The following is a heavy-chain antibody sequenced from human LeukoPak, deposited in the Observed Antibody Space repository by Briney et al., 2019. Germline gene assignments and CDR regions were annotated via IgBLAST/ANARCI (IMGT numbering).Heavy chain of an antibody. J-gene: IGHJ4*02. CDR1: GYTFTSYD. D-gene: IGHD3-10*01. CDR3: AIVVHYYGSENFDY. V-gene: IGHV1-8*01. CDR2: MNPNSGNT. Sequence: ASVKVSCKASGYTFTSYDINWVRQATGQGLEWMGWMNPNSGNTGYAQKFQGRVTMTRNTSISTAYMELSSLRSEDTAVYYCAIVVHYYGSENFDYWGQGTLVTVSS.